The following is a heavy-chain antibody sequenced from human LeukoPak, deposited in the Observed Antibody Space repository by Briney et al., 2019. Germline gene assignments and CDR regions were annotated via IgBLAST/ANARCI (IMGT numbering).Heavy chain of an antibody. V-gene: IGHV4-59*01. CDR1: GGSISSYY. Sequence: NTSETLSLTCTVSGGSISSYYWSWIRQPPGKGLEWIGYIYYSGSTNYNPSLKSRVTISVDTSKNQFSLKLSSVTAADTAVYYCARGAVPGHFDYWGQGTLVTVSS. D-gene: IGHD3-16*01. J-gene: IGHJ4*02. CDR3: ARGAVPGHFDY. CDR2: IYYSGST.